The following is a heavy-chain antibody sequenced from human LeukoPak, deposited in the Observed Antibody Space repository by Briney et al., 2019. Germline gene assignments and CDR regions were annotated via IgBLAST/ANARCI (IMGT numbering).Heavy chain of an antibody. CDR2: INPSGGST. CDR3: ARADITSSIDY. J-gene: IGHJ4*02. CDR1: GYTFTSYG. Sequence: ASVKVSCKASGYTFTSYGISWVRQAPGQGLEWMGIINPSGGSTSYAQKFQGRVTMTRDTSTSTVYMELSSLRSEDTAVYYCARADITSSIDYWGQGTLVTVSS. V-gene: IGHV1-46*01. D-gene: IGHD2-15*01.